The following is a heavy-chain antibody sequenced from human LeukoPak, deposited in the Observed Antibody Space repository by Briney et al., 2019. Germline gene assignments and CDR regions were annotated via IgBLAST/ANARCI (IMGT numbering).Heavy chain of an antibody. V-gene: IGHV3-30-3*01. CDR1: GFTFSSYA. D-gene: IGHD2-15*01. CDR3: ARDFQNVATDL. J-gene: IGHJ5*02. Sequence: PGRSLRLSCAASGFTFSSYAIHWVRQAPGKGLEWVAIISYDGSNEYYADSVKGRFTISRDDAENSLYLQMNSLRADDTAVYYCARDFQNVATDLWGQGTLVTVSS. CDR2: ISYDGSNE.